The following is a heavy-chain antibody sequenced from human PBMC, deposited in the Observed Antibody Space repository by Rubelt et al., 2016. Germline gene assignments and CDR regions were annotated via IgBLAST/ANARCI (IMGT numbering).Heavy chain of an antibody. D-gene: IGHD1-26*01. J-gene: IGHJ4*02. CDR2: KSHGSVT. V-gene: IGHV3-74*03. Sequence: KSHGSVTTYADSVKGRFTISRDNAKNTLYLHLDSLRVEDTAVYYCARDKDGVGPTIDYWGPGILVNVSS. CDR3: ARDKDGVGPTIDY.